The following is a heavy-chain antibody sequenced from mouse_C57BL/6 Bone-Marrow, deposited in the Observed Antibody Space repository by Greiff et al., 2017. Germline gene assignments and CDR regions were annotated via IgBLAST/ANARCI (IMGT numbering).Heavy chain of an antibody. CDR1: GYIFTEYT. D-gene: IGHD2-4*01. Sequence: QVQLKQSGAELVKPGASVKLSCKASGYIFTEYTIHWVKQRSGQGLEWIGWFYPGSGSIKYNERFKDKATLTADKSSNTAYMELSRLTSEDSAVYFGAKHERYYDYEGYFDYWGQGTTLTVSS. V-gene: IGHV1-62-2*01. CDR2: FYPGSGSI. J-gene: IGHJ2*01. CDR3: AKHERYYDYEGYFDY.